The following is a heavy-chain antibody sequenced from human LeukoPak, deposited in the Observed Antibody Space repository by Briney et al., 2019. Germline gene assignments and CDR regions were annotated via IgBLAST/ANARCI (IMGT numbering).Heavy chain of an antibody. CDR1: GFTFSTYW. Sequence: TGGSLRLSCAGSGFTFSTYWMSWVRQAPGKGLEWVANIKQDGSEKYYVDTVKGRFTISRDNAKNSLYLQMNSLRPEDTAVYYCARRYSGSYNYYYMDVWGKGTTVTVSS. V-gene: IGHV3-7*01. D-gene: IGHD1-26*01. CDR2: IKQDGSEK. CDR3: ARRYSGSYNYYYMDV. J-gene: IGHJ6*03.